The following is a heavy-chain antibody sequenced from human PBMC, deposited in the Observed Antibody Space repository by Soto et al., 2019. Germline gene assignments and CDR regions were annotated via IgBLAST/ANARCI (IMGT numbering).Heavy chain of an antibody. CDR1: VYTFSNYG. V-gene: IGHV1-18*01. CDR3: VGTMAYYWFDP. J-gene: IGHJ5*02. Sequence: QVQLVQSGGEVKKPGASVKVSCKASVYTFSNYGFSWVRQAPGQGLEWMGWISTYDANTNYPQKFQGRVTMTTDTSTSTAYMELRSLRSDDTAVYFCVGTMAYYWFDPWGQGTLVTVSS. CDR2: ISTYDANT. D-gene: IGHD3-10*01.